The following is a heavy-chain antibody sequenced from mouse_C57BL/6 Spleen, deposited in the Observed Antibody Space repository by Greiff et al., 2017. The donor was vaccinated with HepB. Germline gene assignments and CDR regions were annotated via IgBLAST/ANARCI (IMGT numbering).Heavy chain of an antibody. V-gene: IGHV1-55*01. J-gene: IGHJ1*03. CDR1: GYTFTSYW. D-gene: IGHD1-1*01. CDR3: ARSPRISYGNWYFDV. Sequence: QVHVKQPGAELVKPGASVKMSCKASGYTFTSYWITWVKQRPGQGLEWIGDIYPGSGSTNYNEKFKSKATLTVDTSSSTAYMQLSSLTSEDSAVYYCARSPRISYGNWYFDVWGTGTTVTVSS. CDR2: IYPGSGST.